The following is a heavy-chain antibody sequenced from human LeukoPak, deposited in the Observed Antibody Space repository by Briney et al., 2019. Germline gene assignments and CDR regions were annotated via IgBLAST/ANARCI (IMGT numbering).Heavy chain of an antibody. CDR3: AREYSSSWFRYYYYYYMDV. V-gene: IGHV6-1*01. Sequence: SQTLSLTCAISGDIVSSNSAAWNWIRQSPSRGLEWLGRTYYRSKWYNDYAVSVKSRITINPDTSKNQFSLQLNSVTPEDTAVYYCAREYSSSWFRYYYYYYMDVWGKGTTVTVSS. J-gene: IGHJ6*03. CDR2: TYYRSKWYN. D-gene: IGHD6-13*01. CDR1: GDIVSSNSAA.